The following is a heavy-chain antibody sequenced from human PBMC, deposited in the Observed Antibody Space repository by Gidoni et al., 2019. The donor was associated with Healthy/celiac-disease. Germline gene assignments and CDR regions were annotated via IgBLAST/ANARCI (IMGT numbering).Heavy chain of an antibody. V-gene: IGHV3-48*02. J-gene: IGHJ6*03. CDR3: ATTDYSYYYYYMDV. CDR1: GFTFSSYS. D-gene: IGHD4-4*01. Sequence: EVQLVESGGGLVQPGGSLRLSCAASGFTFSSYSMNWVRQAPGKGLEWVSYISSSSSTIYYADSVKGRFTISRDNAKNSLYLQMNSLRDEDTAVYYCATTDYSYYYYYMDVWGKGTTVTVSS. CDR2: ISSSSSTI.